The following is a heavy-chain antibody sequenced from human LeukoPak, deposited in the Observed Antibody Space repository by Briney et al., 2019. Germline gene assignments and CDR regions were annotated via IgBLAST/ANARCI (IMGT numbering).Heavy chain of an antibody. CDR1: GGSINSYY. J-gene: IGHJ3*02. CDR3: ARHGLELLWFGEPSKGAFDI. Sequence: SETLSLTCTVSGGSINSYYWSWIRQPPGKGLEWIGYIYYSGSTNYNPSLKSRVTISVDTSKNQFSLKLSSVTAADPAVYYCARHGLELLWFGEPSKGAFDIWGQGTMVTVSS. CDR2: IYYSGST. V-gene: IGHV4-59*08. D-gene: IGHD3-10*01.